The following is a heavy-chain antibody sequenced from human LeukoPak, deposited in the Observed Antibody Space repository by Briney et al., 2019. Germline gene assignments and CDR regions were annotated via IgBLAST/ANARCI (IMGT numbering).Heavy chain of an antibody. Sequence: SQTLSLTCTVSGGSISSGSYYWSWIRQPAGKGLERIGRIYTSGSTKYNPSLKSRVTISVDTSKNQFSLKLSSVTAADTAVYYCARGSRNYNDYGDYYFDYWGQGTLVTVSS. V-gene: IGHV4-61*02. CDR2: IYTSGST. CDR1: GGSISSGSYY. J-gene: IGHJ4*02. CDR3: ARGSRNYNDYGDYYFDY. D-gene: IGHD4-17*01.